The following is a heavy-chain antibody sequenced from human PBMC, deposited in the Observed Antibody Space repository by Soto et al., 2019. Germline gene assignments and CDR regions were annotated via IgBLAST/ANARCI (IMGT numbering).Heavy chain of an antibody. Sequence: GASVKVSCKASGYTFTSYGNSWVRQAPGQGLDWMRWISAHNGNTNYAHKIQGRVTMTTDTTRCTAYIELRSLRSNGKAVYYCARAGSCLQPFAYGSQGTLVTVSS. J-gene: IGHJ4*02. D-gene: IGHD3-10*01. CDR1: GYTFTSYG. CDR3: ARAGSCLQPFAY. CDR2: ISAHNGNT. V-gene: IGHV1-18*04.